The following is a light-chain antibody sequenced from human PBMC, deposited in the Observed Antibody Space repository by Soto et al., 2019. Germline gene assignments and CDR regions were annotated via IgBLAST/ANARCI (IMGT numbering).Light chain of an antibody. J-gene: IGLJ1*01. CDR3: CSYTVSGTYV. CDR2: AVS. Sequence: QSALAQPASVSGSLGQSITISCTGTSSDVGGYNYVSWYQQHPGKAPKLMIYAVSNRPSGVSNRFSGSKSGNTATLTISGLQAEDEADYYCCSYTVSGTYVFGTGTKVTVL. V-gene: IGLV2-14*01. CDR1: SSDVGGYNY.